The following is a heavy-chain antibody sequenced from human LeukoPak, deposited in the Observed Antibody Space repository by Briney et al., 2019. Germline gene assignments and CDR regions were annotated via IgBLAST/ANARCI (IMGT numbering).Heavy chain of an antibody. CDR2: INSDGSSS. J-gene: IGHJ1*01. CDR1: GFIFSSYW. Sequence: PGRSLRLSCAASGFIFSSYWMHWVRQAPGKGLVWVSRINSDGSSSSYADSVQGRFTISRDNAKNTLFLQMNSLRAEDTAVYYCARDDSSAYPHWGQGTLVTVSS. CDR3: ARDDSSAYPH. D-gene: IGHD3-22*01. V-gene: IGHV3-74*01.